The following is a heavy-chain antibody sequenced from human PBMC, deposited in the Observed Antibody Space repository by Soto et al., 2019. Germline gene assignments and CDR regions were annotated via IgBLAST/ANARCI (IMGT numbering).Heavy chain of an antibody. CDR2: IYYSGST. D-gene: IGHD3-22*01. J-gene: IGHJ4*02. V-gene: IGHV4-59*12. CDR3: ARGGVDYYDSSGYYFSPYYFDY. CDR1: GGSISSYY. Sequence: SETLSLTCTVSGGSISSYYWSWIRQPPGKGLEWIGYIYYSGSTNYNPSLKSRVTISVDRSKNQFSLKLSSVTAADTAVYYCARGGVDYYDSSGYYFSPYYFDYWGQGTLVTVSS.